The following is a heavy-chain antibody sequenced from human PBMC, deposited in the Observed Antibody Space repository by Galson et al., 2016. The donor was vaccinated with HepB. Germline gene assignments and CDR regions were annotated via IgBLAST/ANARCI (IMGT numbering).Heavy chain of an antibody. CDR3: ARTLDHYHAMDV. Sequence: SVKVSCKASGYTFTNYFIHWVRQAPGQGLEWMGIVNPSGGSTSYEQKFQGRVTLTSDTSTSTVSLDLSSLTSEDTAIYYCARTLDHYHAMDVWGQGTTVTVSS. V-gene: IGHV1-46*01. J-gene: IGHJ6*02. CDR2: VNPSGGST. CDR1: GYTFTNYF.